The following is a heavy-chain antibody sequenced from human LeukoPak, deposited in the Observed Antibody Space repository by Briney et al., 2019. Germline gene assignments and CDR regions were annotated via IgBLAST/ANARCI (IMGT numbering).Heavy chain of an antibody. J-gene: IGHJ6*02. Sequence: ASVTVSCKASGYTFTSYDINWVRQATGQGLEWMGWMNPNSGNTGYAQKFQGRVTMTRNTSISTAYMELGSLRSEDTAVYYCARGLGGSYQPTRGYYGMEVWGQGTTGTVSS. V-gene: IGHV1-8*01. CDR2: MNPNSGNT. CDR3: ARGLGGSYQPTRGYYGMEV. D-gene: IGHD1-26*01. CDR1: GYTFTSYD.